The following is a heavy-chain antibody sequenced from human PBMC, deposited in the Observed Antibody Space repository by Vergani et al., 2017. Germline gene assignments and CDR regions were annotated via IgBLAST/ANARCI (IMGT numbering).Heavy chain of an antibody. CDR1: GFTFSSYS. CDR2: ISSSSSYI. CDR3: ARDYILTGYVDY. V-gene: IGHV3-21*01. J-gene: IGHJ4*02. D-gene: IGHD3-9*01. Sequence: EVQLVESGGGLVKPGGSLRLSCAASGFTFSSYSMNWVRQAPGNGLEWVSSISSSSSYIYYADSVKGRFTISRDNAKNSLYLQMNSLRAEDTAVYYCARDYILTGYVDYWGQGTLVTVSS.